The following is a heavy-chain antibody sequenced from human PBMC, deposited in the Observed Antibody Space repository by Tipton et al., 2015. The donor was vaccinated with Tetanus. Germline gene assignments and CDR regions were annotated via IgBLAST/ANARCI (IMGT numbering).Heavy chain of an antibody. V-gene: IGHV4-59*01. J-gene: IGHJ6*02. Sequence: TLSLTCTVSGGPISPYYCSLFLLPPGKRPGRIGNIYYSGSSNYKPSLKSRVTISVDTSRKQFSLRLSAVTAAETAVYYCARDQNSGALSHCYYCLSGWDQATTVTFSS. CDR1: GGPISPYY. CDR2: IYYSGSS. D-gene: IGHD4/OR15-4a*01. CDR3: ARDQNSGALSHCYYCLSG.